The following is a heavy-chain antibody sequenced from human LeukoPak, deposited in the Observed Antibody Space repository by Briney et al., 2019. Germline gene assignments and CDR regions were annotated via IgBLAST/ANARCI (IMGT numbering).Heavy chain of an antibody. CDR1: GYTFTSYG. CDR3: AREKGIAAAGSYYYYYYGMDV. Sequence: GASVKVSCKASGYTFTSYGISWVRQAPGQGLEWMGWISAYNGNTNYAQKLQGRVTMTTDTSTSTAYMELRSLRSDDTAVYYCAREKGIAAAGSYYYYYYGMDVWGQGTTVTVSS. V-gene: IGHV1-18*01. D-gene: IGHD6-13*01. J-gene: IGHJ6*02. CDR2: ISAYNGNT.